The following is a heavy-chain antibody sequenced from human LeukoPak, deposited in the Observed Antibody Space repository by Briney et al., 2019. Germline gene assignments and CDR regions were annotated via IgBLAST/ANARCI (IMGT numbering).Heavy chain of an antibody. V-gene: IGHV3-48*02. J-gene: IGHJ1*01. CDR1: GFIFNNYA. CDR2: ISSSSSTI. CDR3: AKDSDYYHSSGYYYAYFQH. Sequence: PGGSLRLSCAASGFIFNNYAMSWVRQAPGKGLEWVSYISSSSSTIYYADSVKGRFTISRDNAKNSLYLQMNSLRDEDTAVYYCAKDSDYYHSSGYYYAYFQHWGQGTLVTVSS. D-gene: IGHD3-22*01.